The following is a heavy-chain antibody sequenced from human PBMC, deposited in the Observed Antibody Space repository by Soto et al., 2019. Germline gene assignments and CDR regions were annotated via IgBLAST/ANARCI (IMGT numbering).Heavy chain of an antibody. CDR2: IYSGGNT. V-gene: IGHV3-66*01. Sequence: EVQLVESGGGLVQPGGSLRLSFAASGFTFSASYMSWVRQAPGKGLEGVSVIYSGGNTFYADSVKGRFTTSRDNSKNTLFLKMNSLRAEDTAVYYCASTSDLMTYYYMDVWGKGATVTVSS. D-gene: IGHD3-16*01. CDR1: GFTFSASY. CDR3: ASTSDLMTYYYMDV. J-gene: IGHJ6*03.